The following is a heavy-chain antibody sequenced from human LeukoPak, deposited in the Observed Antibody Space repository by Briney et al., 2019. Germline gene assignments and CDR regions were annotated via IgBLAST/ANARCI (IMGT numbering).Heavy chain of an antibody. Sequence: SETLSLTCAVYGGSFSGYYRSWIRQPPGKGLEWIGEINHSGSTSYNPSLKSRVTISIDTSKNQFSLKLTSVTAADTAVYYCASRERWGQGTLVTVSS. CDR1: GGSFSGYY. J-gene: IGHJ4*02. CDR2: INHSGST. V-gene: IGHV4-34*01. CDR3: ASRER.